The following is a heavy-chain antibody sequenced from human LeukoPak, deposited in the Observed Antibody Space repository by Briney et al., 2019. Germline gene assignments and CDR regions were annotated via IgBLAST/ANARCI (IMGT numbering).Heavy chain of an antibody. CDR2: ISAYTGNT. J-gene: IGHJ4*02. D-gene: IGHD3-22*01. CDR1: GYTFTNYG. V-gene: IGHV1-18*01. Sequence: ASVKVSCKASGYTFTNYGISWVRQAPGQGLEWMGWISAYTGNTNYAQNFQGRVTMTTDTSMNTAFMELRSLRSDDTAIYYCARSGVGYFYDNSGYYPLDYWGQGTLVTVSS. CDR3: ARSGVGYFYDNSGYYPLDY.